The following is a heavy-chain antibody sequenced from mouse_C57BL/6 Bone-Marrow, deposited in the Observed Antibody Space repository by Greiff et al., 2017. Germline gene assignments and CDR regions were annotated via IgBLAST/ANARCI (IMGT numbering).Heavy chain of an antibody. V-gene: IGHV1-59*01. Sequence: VQLQQPGAELVRPGTSVKLSCKASGYTFTSYWMHWVKQRPGQGLEWIGVIDPSDSYTNYNQKFKGKATLTVDTSSSAAYMQRSSLASADAAVYYCAKAGNYFDYWGQGTTLTVSS. CDR3: AKAGNYFDY. CDR2: IDPSDSYT. D-gene: IGHD4-1*01. J-gene: IGHJ2*01. CDR1: GYTFTSYW.